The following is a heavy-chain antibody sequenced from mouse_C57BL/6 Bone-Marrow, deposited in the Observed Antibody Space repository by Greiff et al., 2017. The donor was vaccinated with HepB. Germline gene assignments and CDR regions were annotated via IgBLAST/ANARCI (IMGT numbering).Heavy chain of an antibody. D-gene: IGHD2-3*01. J-gene: IGHJ2*01. CDR1: GFTFSSYA. Sequence: EVQRVESGGGLVKPGGSLKLSCAASGFTFSSYAMSWVRQTPEKRLEWVATISDGGSYTYYPDNVKGRFTISRDNAKNNLYLQMSHLKSEDTAMYYCARDRERYDGYYTYYFDYWGQGTTLTVSS. CDR2: ISDGGSYT. CDR3: ARDRERYDGYYTYYFDY. V-gene: IGHV5-4*01.